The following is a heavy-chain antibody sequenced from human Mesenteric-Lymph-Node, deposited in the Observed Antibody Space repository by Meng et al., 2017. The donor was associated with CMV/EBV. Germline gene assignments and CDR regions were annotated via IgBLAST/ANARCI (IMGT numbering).Heavy chain of an antibody. Sequence: SETLSLTCAISGDSVSSNSAAWNWIRQSPSRGLEWLGRTYYGSKWYNDYAVSVKSRVTINPDTAKNQFSLQLNSVTPEDTAVYYCAREGYYASSGYSWRGSYGMDVWGQGTTVTVSS. D-gene: IGHD3-22*01. CDR2: TYYGSKWYN. J-gene: IGHJ6*02. CDR3: AREGYYASSGYSWRGSYGMDV. CDR1: GDSVSSNSAA. V-gene: IGHV6-1*01.